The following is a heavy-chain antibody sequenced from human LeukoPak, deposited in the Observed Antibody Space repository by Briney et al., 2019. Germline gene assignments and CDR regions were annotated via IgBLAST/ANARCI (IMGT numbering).Heavy chain of an antibody. CDR3: AIAAAGTLADY. Sequence: GGSLRLSCSASGFSFSSYSMNWVRQAPGKGLEYVLAISSHGGSTYHADSVKGRFTISRDNSKNTLYLQMSSLRAEDTAVYYCAIAAAGTLADYWGQGTLVTVSS. CDR1: GFSFSSYS. V-gene: IGHV3-64D*09. J-gene: IGHJ4*02. CDR2: ISSHGGST. D-gene: IGHD6-13*01.